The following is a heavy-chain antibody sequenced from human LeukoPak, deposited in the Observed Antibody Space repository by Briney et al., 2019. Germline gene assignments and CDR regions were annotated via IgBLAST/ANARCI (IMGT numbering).Heavy chain of an antibody. CDR1: GFTFSDYY. Sequence: GGSLRLSCAASGFTFSDYYMSWIRQAPGKGLEWVSYISSSSYTNYADSVKGRFTISRDNAKNSLYLQMNSLRAEDTAVYYCASSDIVVVTAIPSGLPYDYWGQGTLVTVSS. CDR3: ASSDIVVVTAIPSGLPYDY. J-gene: IGHJ4*02. V-gene: IGHV3-11*03. D-gene: IGHD2-21*02. CDR2: ISSSSYT.